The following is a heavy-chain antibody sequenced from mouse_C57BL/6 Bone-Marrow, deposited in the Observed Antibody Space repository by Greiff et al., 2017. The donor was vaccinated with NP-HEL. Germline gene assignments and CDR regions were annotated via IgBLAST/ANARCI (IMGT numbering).Heavy chain of an antibody. J-gene: IGHJ2*01. CDR2: ISSGGSYT. V-gene: IGHV5-6*01. CDR3: ARHYYSNYFDY. D-gene: IGHD2-5*01. CDR1: GFTFSSYG. Sequence: EVKLMESGGDLVKPGGSLKLSCAASGFTFSSYGMSWVRPTPDKRLEWVATISSGGSYTYYPDSVKGRFTISRDNAKNTLYLQMSSLKSEDTAMYYCARHYYSNYFDYWGQGTTLTVSS.